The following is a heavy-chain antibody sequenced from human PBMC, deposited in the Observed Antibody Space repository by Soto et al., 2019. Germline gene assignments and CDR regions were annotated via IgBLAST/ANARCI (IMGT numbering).Heavy chain of an antibody. V-gene: IGHV1-3*01. J-gene: IGHJ4*02. CDR1: GYTFTTYA. CDR3: ARVESGESWGYYFDY. Sequence: ASVKVSCKASGYTFTTYAMHWVRQAPGQRLEWMGWINAGNGKTKYSQKFQDRVTITRDTSASTAYMELSSLRSEDTAVYYCARVESGESWGYYFDYWGQGTLVTVSS. CDR2: INAGNGKT. D-gene: IGHD3-10*01.